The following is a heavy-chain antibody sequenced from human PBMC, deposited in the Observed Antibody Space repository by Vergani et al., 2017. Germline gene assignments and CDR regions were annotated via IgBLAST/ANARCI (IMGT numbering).Heavy chain of an antibody. CDR1: GFTFSSYW. D-gene: IGHD4-17*01. Sequence: EVQLVESGGGLVQPGGSLRLSCAASGFTFSSYWMHWVRQAPGKGLVWVSRINSDGSSTSYADSVKGRFTISRDNSKNTLYLQMNSLRAEDTAVYYCAREKPTTVTTGSLFLGQIMTGAFDIWGQGTMVTVSS. CDR3: AREKPTTVTTGSLFLGQIMTGAFDI. V-gene: IGHV3-74*01. CDR2: INSDGSST. J-gene: IGHJ3*02.